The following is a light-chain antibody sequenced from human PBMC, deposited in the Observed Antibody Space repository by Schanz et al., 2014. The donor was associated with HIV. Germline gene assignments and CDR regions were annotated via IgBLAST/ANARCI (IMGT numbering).Light chain of an antibody. J-gene: IGLJ2*01. V-gene: IGLV2-14*03. CDR3: SSYANTDTVL. Sequence: QSVLTQPASVSGSPGQSITLSCTGSSSDIGAYNYVSWYQQHPDRAPKLLIFDVTNRPSGISPRYSGSKSVVTASLTISGRQSEDEADYYCSSYANTDTVLFGGGTKLTVL. CDR1: SSDIGAYNY. CDR2: DVT.